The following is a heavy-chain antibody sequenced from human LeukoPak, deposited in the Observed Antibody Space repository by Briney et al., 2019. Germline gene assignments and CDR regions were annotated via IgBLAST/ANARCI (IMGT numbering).Heavy chain of an antibody. Sequence: SETLSLTCTVSGGSISSSNWWSWVRQPPGKGLEWIGEIYHSGSTNYNPSLKSRVTISVDKSKNQFSLKLSSVTAADTAVYYCARRSLDDYVWGSYRPLYFDYWGQGTLVTVSS. CDR3: ARRSLDDYVWGSYRPLYFDY. D-gene: IGHD3-16*02. CDR1: GGSISSSNW. V-gene: IGHV4-4*02. J-gene: IGHJ4*02. CDR2: IYHSGST.